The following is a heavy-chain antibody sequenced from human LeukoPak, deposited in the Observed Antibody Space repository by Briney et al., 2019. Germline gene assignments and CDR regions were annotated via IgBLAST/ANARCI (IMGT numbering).Heavy chain of an antibody. CDR3: ARALEDDAFDI. D-gene: IGHD1-1*01. V-gene: IGHV1-8*01. Sequence: ASVKVSCKASGYTLTSYDINWVRQATGQGLEWMGWMNPNSGRTGYAQNFQGRITITRNTSISTAYMELSRLRSDDTAVYYCARALEDDAFDIWGQGTMVTVSS. J-gene: IGHJ3*02. CDR1: GYTLTSYD. CDR2: MNPNSGRT.